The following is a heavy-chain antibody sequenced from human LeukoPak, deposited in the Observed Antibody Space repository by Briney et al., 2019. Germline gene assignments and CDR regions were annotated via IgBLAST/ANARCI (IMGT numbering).Heavy chain of an antibody. J-gene: IGHJ4*02. Sequence: GGSLRLSCAASGFTFSSYGMHWVRQAPGKGLEWVAVISYDGSNKYYADSVKGRFTISRDNSKNTLYLQMNSLRAEDTAVYYCASIYDSSGYYYGYWGQGTLVTVSS. V-gene: IGHV3-30*03. CDR2: ISYDGSNK. D-gene: IGHD3-22*01. CDR3: ASIYDSSGYYYGY. CDR1: GFTFSSYG.